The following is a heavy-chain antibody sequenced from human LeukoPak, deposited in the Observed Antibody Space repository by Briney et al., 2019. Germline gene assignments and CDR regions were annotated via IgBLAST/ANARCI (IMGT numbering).Heavy chain of an antibody. CDR2: IYYSGST. V-gene: IGHV4-59*08. Sequence: PSETLSLTCTVSGGSISSYYWSWIRQPPGKGLEWIGYIYYSGSTNYNPSLKSRVTISVDTSKNQFSLKLSSVTAADTAVYYCARTRTATIFGVVITQYYFDYWGQGTLVTVSS. CDR3: ARTRTATIFGVVITQYYFDY. D-gene: IGHD3-3*01. J-gene: IGHJ4*02. CDR1: GGSISSYY.